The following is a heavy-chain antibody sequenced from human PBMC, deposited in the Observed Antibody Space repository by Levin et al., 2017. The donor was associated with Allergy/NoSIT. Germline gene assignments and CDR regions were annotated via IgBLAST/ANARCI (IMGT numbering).Heavy chain of an antibody. J-gene: IGHJ4*02. CDR2: IYYSGST. Sequence: ASETLSLTCTVSGASISSSSYYGAWIRQPPGKGLEWIGSIYYSGSTYYNASLKSRLTISVDTSKNQFSLSLSSVIAADTAVYYCARQSGNNWYSQFDHWGQGALVTISS. D-gene: IGHD6-13*01. V-gene: IGHV4-39*01. CDR3: ARQSGNNWYSQFDH. CDR1: GASISSSSYY.